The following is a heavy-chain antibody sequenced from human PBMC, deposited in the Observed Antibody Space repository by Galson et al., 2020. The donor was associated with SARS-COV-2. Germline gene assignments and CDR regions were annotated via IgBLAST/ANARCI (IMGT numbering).Heavy chain of an antibody. CDR3: ARDLYGSGKYVDY. CDR1: GFTFSSYG. D-gene: IGHD3-10*01. CDR2: IWYDGSHK. Sequence: GGYLRLSCAASGFTFSSYGIHRVRQAPGKGLEWVAVIWYDGSHKYYADSVKGRFTISRDDSKNTMYLQMNSLRAEDTAVYYCARDLYGSGKYVDYWGQGTLVTVSS. V-gene: IGHV3-33*01. J-gene: IGHJ4*02.